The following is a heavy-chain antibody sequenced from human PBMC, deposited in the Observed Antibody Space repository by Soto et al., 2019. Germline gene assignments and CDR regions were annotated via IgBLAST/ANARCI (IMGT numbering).Heavy chain of an antibody. CDR2: FSLSGTT. CDR3: ARGMTPPGAPAWYYFDS. V-gene: IGHV4-38-2*02. J-gene: IGHJ4*02. Sequence: SETLSLTCTVSGYSISSGSYWAWIRQPAGKGLEWIGRFSLSGTTNYNPSLRSRVTMSADVSKNQFSLRLTSVTAADTALYYCARGMTPPGAPAWYYFDSWGQGTLVTVSS. D-gene: IGHD2-8*02. CDR1: GYSISSGSY.